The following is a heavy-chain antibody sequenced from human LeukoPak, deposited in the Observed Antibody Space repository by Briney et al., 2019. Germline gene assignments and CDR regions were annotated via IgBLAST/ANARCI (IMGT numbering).Heavy chain of an antibody. D-gene: IGHD2-2*02. CDR1: GYTFANFG. J-gene: IGHJ4*02. Sequence: RASVKVSCKASGYTFANFGITWVRQAPGQGLEWMGWISVYNGNINYAQNLQGRVTLTTDTSTSTAYMELRSLRSDDTALYYCARTCSSSSCYMVHWGQGTLVTVSS. CDR2: ISVYNGNI. CDR3: ARTCSSSSCYMVH. V-gene: IGHV1-18*01.